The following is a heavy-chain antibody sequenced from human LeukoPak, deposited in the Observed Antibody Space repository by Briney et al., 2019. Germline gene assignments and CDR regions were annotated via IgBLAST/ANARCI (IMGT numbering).Heavy chain of an antibody. D-gene: IGHD4-17*01. CDR1: GGTFSSYA. Sequence: GASVKVSCKASGGTFSSYAISWVRQAPGQGLEWMGGTIPIFGTANYAQKFQGRVTITADESTSTAYMELSSLRSEDTAVYYCARDQAVSTGGWFDPWGQGTLVTVSS. CDR2: TIPIFGTA. J-gene: IGHJ5*02. CDR3: ARDQAVSTGGWFDP. V-gene: IGHV1-69*13.